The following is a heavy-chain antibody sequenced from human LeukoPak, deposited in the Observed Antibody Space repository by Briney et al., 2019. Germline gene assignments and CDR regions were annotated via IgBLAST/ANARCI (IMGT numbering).Heavy chain of an antibody. CDR1: GFTFSSYG. J-gene: IGHJ4*02. CDR3: ARGFYSNPFDY. CDR2: INHSGST. D-gene: IGHD4-4*01. Sequence: GSLRLSCAASGFTFSSYGMHWVRQAPGKGLEWIGEINHSGSTNYNPSLKSRVTISVDTSKNQFSLKLSSVTAADTAVYYCARGFYSNPFDYWGQGTLVTVSS. V-gene: IGHV4-34*01.